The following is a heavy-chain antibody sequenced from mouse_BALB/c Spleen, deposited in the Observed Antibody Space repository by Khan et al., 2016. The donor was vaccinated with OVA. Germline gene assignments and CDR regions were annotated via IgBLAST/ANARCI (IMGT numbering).Heavy chain of an antibody. CDR3: TRLDYDYDSEGFAY. CDR2: VSTGGSYT. V-gene: IGHV5-6*01. CDR1: GFTFSTYG. J-gene: IGHJ3*01. Sequence: EVQVVESGGDLVKPGGSLKLSCAASGFTFSTYGMSWVRQTPDRRLEWVATVSTGGSYTYYPDSVKGRFTISRDNAKNTLYLQMSSLKSEDTAMFYCTRLDYDYDSEGFAYWGQGTLVTVSA. D-gene: IGHD2-4*01.